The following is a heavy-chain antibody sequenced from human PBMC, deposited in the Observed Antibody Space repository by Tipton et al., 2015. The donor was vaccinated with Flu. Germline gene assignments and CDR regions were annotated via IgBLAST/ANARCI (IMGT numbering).Heavy chain of an antibody. V-gene: IGHV4-38-2*01. CDR1: GYSISSGYY. J-gene: IGHJ3*02. CDR2: IYHSGST. CDR3: ARYPSSLGAFDI. Sequence: TLSLTCAVSGYSISSGYYWGWIRQPPGKGLEWIGSIYHSGSTYYNPSLKSRVTISVDTSKNQFSLKLSSVTAADTAVYYCARYPSSLGAFDIWGQGTMVTVSS. D-gene: IGHD7-27*01.